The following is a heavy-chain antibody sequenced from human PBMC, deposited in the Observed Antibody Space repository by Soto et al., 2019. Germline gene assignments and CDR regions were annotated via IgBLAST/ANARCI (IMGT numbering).Heavy chain of an antibody. D-gene: IGHD6-13*01. CDR2: IGTAGDT. CDR3: ARVGGSSWYVWQVRYYYGMDV. V-gene: IGHV3-13*04. Sequence: GGSLRLSCAASGFTFSSYDMHWVRQATGKGLEWVSAIGTAGDTYYPGSVKGRFTISRENAKNSLYLQMNSLRAEDTAVYYCARVGGSSWYVWQVRYYYGMDVWGQGTTVTVSS. CDR1: GFTFSSYD. J-gene: IGHJ6*02.